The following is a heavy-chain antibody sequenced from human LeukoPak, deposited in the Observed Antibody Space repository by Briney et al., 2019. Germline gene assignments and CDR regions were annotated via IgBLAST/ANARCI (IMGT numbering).Heavy chain of an antibody. V-gene: IGHV5-51*01. CDR3: AALVGRSGWAYFDY. CDR2: IYPGDSDT. Sequence: GESLKISCKGSGYSFTTHWIGWVRQLPGKGLEWMGIIYPGDSDTRYSPSFQGQVTMSADKSISTAHLQWSSLKASDSAMYYCAALVGRSGWAYFDYWGQGTLVTVSS. CDR1: GYSFTTHW. J-gene: IGHJ4*02. D-gene: IGHD2-15*01.